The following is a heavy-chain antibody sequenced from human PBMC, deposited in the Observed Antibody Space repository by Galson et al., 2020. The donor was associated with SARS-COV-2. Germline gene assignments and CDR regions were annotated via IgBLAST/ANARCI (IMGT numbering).Heavy chain of an antibody. CDR1: GGSISSYY. V-gene: IGHV4-59*08. CDR2: IYYSGST. J-gene: IGHJ6*02. D-gene: IGHD4-17*01. CDR3: ASTTVSYYYGMDV. Sequence: SETLSLTCTVSGGSISSYYWSWIRQPPGKGLEWIGYIYYSGSTNYNPSLKSRVTISVDTSKNQFSLKLSSVTAADMAVYYCASTTVSYYYGMDVWGQGTTVTVSS.